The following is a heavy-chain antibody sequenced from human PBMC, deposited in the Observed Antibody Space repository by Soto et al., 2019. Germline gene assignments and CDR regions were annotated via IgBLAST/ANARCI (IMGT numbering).Heavy chain of an antibody. D-gene: IGHD6-13*01. Sequence: QVQLQESGPGLVKPSGTLSLTCAVSGGSLCTSNWWSWVRQPPGKGLEWIGEVYRTGSTNYNPSLESRLTISVDKSKNQFSLKLTSVTAADTAVYYCARARATIAAAAIFDCWGQGTLVTVSS. CDR2: VYRTGST. V-gene: IGHV4-4*02. J-gene: IGHJ4*02. CDR3: ARARATIAAAAIFDC. CDR1: GGSLCTSNW.